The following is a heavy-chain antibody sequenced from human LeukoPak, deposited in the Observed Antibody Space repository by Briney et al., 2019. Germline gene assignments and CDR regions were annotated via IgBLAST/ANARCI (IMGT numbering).Heavy chain of an antibody. CDR1: GFTFSSYA. CDR3: AKDGYYYDSSGYYWSVLDYYYYMDV. D-gene: IGHD3-22*01. J-gene: IGHJ6*03. V-gene: IGHV3-64*01. Sequence: PGGSMRLSCAASGFTFSSYAMHWVRQAPGKGLEYVSAISSNGGSTYYANSVKGRFTISRDNSKNTLYLQMNSLRAEDTAVYYCAKDGYYYDSSGYYWSVLDYYYYMDVWGKGTTVTVSS. CDR2: ISSNGGST.